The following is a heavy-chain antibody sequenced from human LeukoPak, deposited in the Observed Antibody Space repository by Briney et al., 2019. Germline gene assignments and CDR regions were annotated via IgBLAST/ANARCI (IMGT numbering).Heavy chain of an antibody. J-gene: IGHJ4*02. D-gene: IGHD6-19*01. Sequence: GGSLGLSCAASGFTFSNYNMNWVRQAPGKGLEWVSYISSSSTNIYYTDSVKGRFTISRDNAKNSLYLQMNSLRAEDTAVYYCARDDTAVAGTELDYWGQGTLVTVSS. CDR2: ISSSSTNI. CDR1: GFTFSNYN. CDR3: ARDDTAVAGTELDY. V-gene: IGHV3-21*01.